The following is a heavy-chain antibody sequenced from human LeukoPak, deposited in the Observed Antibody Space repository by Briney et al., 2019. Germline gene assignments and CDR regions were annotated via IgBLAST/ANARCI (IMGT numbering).Heavy chain of an antibody. CDR2: IWYDGSNK. D-gene: IGHD2-2*01. J-gene: IGHJ4*02. Sequence: GRSLRLSCAASGFTFSSYGMHWVRQAPGKGLEWVAVIWYDGSNKYYADSVKGRFTISRDNSKNTLYLQMNSLRAEDTAVYYCARDRRQDIVVVPAAPDYWGQGTLVTVSS. V-gene: IGHV3-33*01. CDR3: ARDRRQDIVVVPAAPDY. CDR1: GFTFSSYG.